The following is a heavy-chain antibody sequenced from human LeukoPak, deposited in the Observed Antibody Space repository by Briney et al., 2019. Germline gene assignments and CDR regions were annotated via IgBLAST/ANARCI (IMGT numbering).Heavy chain of an antibody. J-gene: IGHJ3*01. V-gene: IGHV1-46*04. D-gene: IGHD7-27*01. CDR2: INPSGGNT. Sequence: GASVKVSCKASGYTFRRYYLHWVRQAPGQEREWMGIINPSGGNTNYAQKLEGRVTMTRDTSTSTVYMELSSLRSEDTAVYYCARDWNWGSSDAFDVWGQGTMVTVSS. CDR1: GYTFRRYY. CDR3: ARDWNWGSSDAFDV.